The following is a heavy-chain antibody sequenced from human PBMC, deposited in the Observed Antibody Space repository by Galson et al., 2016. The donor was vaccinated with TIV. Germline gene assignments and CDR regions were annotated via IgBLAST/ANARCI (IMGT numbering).Heavy chain of an antibody. J-gene: IGHJ3*02. D-gene: IGHD3-16*01. Sequence: SVKVSCKASGYTITSHTMHWVRQAPGQRLEWMGWINVGNGNTKYVQKFKGRVTITSDTSARIAYMELSTLTSEDTAMYYCARDRLGAKRAFDIWGQGTLVTVSS. CDR1: GYTITSHT. V-gene: IGHV1-3*01. CDR3: ARDRLGAKRAFDI. CDR2: INVGNGNT.